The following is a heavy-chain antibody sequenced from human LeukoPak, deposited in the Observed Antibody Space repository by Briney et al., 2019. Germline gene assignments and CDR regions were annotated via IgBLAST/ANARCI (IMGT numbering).Heavy chain of an antibody. V-gene: IGHV4-59*12. D-gene: IGHD5-12*01. CDR2: IYYSGST. J-gene: IGHJ4*02. Sequence: SETLSLTCTVSGGSISSYYWGWIRQPPGKGLEWIGYIYYSGSTYYNPSLKSRVTISIDKSKNQFSLKLSSVTAADTAVYYCAGGSGYAFEYWGQGTLVTVSS. CDR1: GGSISSYY. CDR3: AGGSGYAFEY.